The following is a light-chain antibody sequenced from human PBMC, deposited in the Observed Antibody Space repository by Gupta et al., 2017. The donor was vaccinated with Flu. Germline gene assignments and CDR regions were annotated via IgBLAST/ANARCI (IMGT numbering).Light chain of an antibody. CDR1: QSLLHNDGKTY. CDR2: EVS. V-gene: IGKV2D-29*01. Sequence: ISCKSSQSLLHNDGKTYLFWFLQRPGQPPQVLIYEVSNRFSGVPDRFSGSGSGTDFTLKISRLEAEDVGLYYCMQNTQYPLTFGGGTKVEIK. CDR3: MQNTQYPLT. J-gene: IGKJ4*01.